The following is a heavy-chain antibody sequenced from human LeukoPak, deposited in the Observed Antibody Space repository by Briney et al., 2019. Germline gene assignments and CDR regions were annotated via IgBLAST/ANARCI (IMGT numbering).Heavy chain of an antibody. CDR1: GGSLSGGY. V-gene: IGHV4-34*01. CDR3: ARGGVRGVTLNYGMDV. CDR2: INHSGST. Sequence: PSETLSLTCSVQGGSLSGGYWSWIRQPPGKGLEWIGEINHSGSTNYNPSLKSRVTISVDTSKNQFSLKLSSVTAADTAVYYCARGGVRGVTLNYGMDVWGQGTTVTVSS. D-gene: IGHD3-10*01. J-gene: IGHJ6*02.